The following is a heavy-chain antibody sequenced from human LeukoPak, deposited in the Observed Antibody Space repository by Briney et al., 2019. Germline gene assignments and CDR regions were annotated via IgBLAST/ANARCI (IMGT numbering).Heavy chain of an antibody. J-gene: IGHJ4*02. V-gene: IGHV3-30*02. CDR2: IRYDGSNK. Sequence: PGGSLRLSCAASGFTFSSYGMHWVRQAPGKGLEWVAFIRYDGSNKYYADSVKGRFTISRDNSKNTLYLQVNSLRAEDTAVYYCAKDCSYSGWYFDYWGQGTLVTVSS. CDR3: AKDCSYSGWYFDY. D-gene: IGHD6-19*01. CDR1: GFTFSSYG.